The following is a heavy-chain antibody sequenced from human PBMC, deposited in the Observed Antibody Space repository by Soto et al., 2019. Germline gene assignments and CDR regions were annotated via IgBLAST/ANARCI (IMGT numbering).Heavy chain of an antibody. Sequence: EVQLVESGGGPVRPGGPLKLSCAASGFNFITYSLSWVRQAPGKGLEWVASISSSAVYIDYADSVKGRFTISRDNANHSLYLQMNSLRAEDTATYYCVRDGLDYYDTERLYFDNWGQGTLVTVSA. D-gene: IGHD3-22*01. CDR1: GFNFITYS. J-gene: IGHJ4*02. CDR3: VRDGLDYYDTERLYFDN. CDR2: ISSSAVYI. V-gene: IGHV3-21*01.